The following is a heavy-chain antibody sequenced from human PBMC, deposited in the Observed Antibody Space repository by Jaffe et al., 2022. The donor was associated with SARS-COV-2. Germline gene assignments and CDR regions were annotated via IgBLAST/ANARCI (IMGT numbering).Heavy chain of an antibody. CDR3: TFYGSRIYTLDH. V-gene: IGHV3-73*01. CDR2: IGSKATSYGT. CDR1: GLTFSGAA. D-gene: IGHD3-10*01. Sequence: EVQLVESGGGLVQPGGSLKLSCAASGLTFSGAAIHWVRQASGKGLEWVGRIGSKATSYGTAYGASVKGRFTISRDDSKSTAYLEMSSLKTEDTALYYCTFYGSRIYTLDHWGLGTLVTVSS. J-gene: IGHJ4*02.